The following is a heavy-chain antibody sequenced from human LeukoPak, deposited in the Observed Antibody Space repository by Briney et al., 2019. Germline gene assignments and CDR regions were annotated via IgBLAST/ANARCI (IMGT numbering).Heavy chain of an antibody. CDR3: ARDGGSYYFDY. J-gene: IGHJ4*02. CDR1: GFIFRNYG. Sequence: GGSLRLSCGASGFIFRNYGMSWVRQAPGEGLKWVAGINDNGGGAYYAESLKGRFTISRDNSKNMLYLQMNSLRVEDTAVYYCARDGGSYYFDYWGQGTLVTVSS. CDR2: INDNGGGA. V-gene: IGHV3-23*01. D-gene: IGHD1-26*01.